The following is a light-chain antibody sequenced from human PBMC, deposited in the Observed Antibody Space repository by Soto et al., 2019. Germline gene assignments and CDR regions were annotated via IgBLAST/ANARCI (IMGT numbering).Light chain of an antibody. J-gene: IGKJ3*01. CDR2: AAS. Sequence: DIQMTQSPASLSAFVGDSVTFTCRASQGISNYLAWYHQKPGKVPKLLGYAASTLQSGVPSRFTGSGSGTEFTLTIRSLQPEDVATYYVQRYHSSPCSVGPGT. CDR3: QRYHSSPCS. CDR1: QGISNY. V-gene: IGKV1-27*01.